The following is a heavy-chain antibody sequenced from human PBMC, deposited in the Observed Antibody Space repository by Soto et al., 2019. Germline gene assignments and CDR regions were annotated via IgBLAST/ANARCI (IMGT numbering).Heavy chain of an antibody. D-gene: IGHD3-22*01. J-gene: IGHJ4*02. CDR2: IVVGSGNT. CDR1: GFTFTSSA. Sequence: SVKVSCKAAGFTFTSSAVQWVRQARGQRIEWIGWIVVGSGNTNYAQKFQERVTITRDMSTSTAYMELNSLRAEDTAVYYCARDPNSSGGDYWGQGTLVTVSS. V-gene: IGHV1-58*01. CDR3: ARDPNSSGGDY.